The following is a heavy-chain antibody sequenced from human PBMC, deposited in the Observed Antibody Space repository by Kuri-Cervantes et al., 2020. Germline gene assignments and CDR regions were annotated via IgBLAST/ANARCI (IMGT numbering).Heavy chain of an antibody. CDR1: GGTFSSYA. D-gene: IGHD4-17*01. V-gene: IGHV1-69*05. CDR2: IIPIFGTA. Sequence: SVKVSCKASGGTFSSYAISWVRQAPGQGLEWMGGIIPIFGTANYAQKFQGRVTITTDESTSTAYMELSSLRSEDTAVYYCARSTATTEYFDYWGQGTLVTVSS. J-gene: IGHJ4*02. CDR3: ARSTATTEYFDY.